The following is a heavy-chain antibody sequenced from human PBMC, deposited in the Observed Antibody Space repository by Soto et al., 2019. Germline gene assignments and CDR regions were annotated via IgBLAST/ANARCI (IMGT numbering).Heavy chain of an antibody. CDR1: GFTFSSYA. J-gene: IGHJ4*02. CDR2: ISGSGGST. Sequence: LRLSCAASGFTFSSYAISWVRQAPGKGLEWVSAISGSGGSTYYADSVKGRFTISRDNSKNTLYLQMNSLRAEDTAVYYCAKLAEEYYDILTGYYYDYWGQGTLVTVSS. D-gene: IGHD3-9*01. V-gene: IGHV3-23*01. CDR3: AKLAEEYYDILTGYYYDY.